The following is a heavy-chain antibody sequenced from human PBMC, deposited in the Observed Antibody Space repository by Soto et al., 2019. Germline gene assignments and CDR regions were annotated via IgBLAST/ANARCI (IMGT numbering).Heavy chain of an antibody. CDR1: GYTFTSYG. J-gene: IGHJ4*02. Sequence: SVKVSCKGSGYTFTSYGISWVRQAPGQGLEWMGWISAYNGNTNDAQKLQGRVTMTTDTSTSTAYMELRSLRSDDTAVYYCARGLYYYDSSGYYPIHSWGQGTLVTVSS. CDR3: ARGLYYYDSSGYYPIHS. D-gene: IGHD3-22*01. CDR2: ISAYNGNT. V-gene: IGHV1-18*04.